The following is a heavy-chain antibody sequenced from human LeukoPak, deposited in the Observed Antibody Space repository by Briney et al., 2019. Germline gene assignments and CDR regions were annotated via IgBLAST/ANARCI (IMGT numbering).Heavy chain of an antibody. Sequence: PGGSLRLSCAASGFIFSSYAMHWVRQAPGKGLEWVAVISYDGSNKYYADSVKGRFTISRDNSKNTLYLQMNSLRAEDTAVYYCARVDDFWGKYYFDYWGQGTLVTVSS. V-gene: IGHV3-30*04. CDR1: GFIFSSYA. J-gene: IGHJ4*02. CDR3: ARVDDFWGKYYFDY. CDR2: ISYDGSNK. D-gene: IGHD3-3*01.